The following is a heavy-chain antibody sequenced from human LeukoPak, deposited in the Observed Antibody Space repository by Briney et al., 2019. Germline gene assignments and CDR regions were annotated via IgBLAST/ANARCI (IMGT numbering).Heavy chain of an antibody. CDR1: GFTFSSYA. J-gene: IGHJ3*02. V-gene: IGHV3-23*01. CDR3: AKCITALLSPADAFDI. Sequence: PGGSLRLSCAASGFTFSSYAMSWVRQAPGKGLEWISAISGSGGSTYYADSVKGRFTISRDNSKNTLHLQMNSLGAADTAVYSCAKCITALLSPADAFDIWGQGTMVTVSS. CDR2: ISGSGGST. D-gene: IGHD1-26*01.